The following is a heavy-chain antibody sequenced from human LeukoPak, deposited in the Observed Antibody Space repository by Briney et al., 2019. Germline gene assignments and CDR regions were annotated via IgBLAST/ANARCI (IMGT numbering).Heavy chain of an antibody. CDR2: INPSGGST. CDR1: GYTFTSYY. CDR3: ARPYCSGGSCYSLAPDY. Sequence: ASVTVSCKASGYTFTSYYMHWVRQAPGQGLEWMGIINPSGGSTSYAQKFQGRVTMTRNTSISTAYMELSSLRSEDTAVYYCARPYCSGGSCYSLAPDYWGQGTLVTVSS. V-gene: IGHV1-46*01. J-gene: IGHJ4*02. D-gene: IGHD2-15*01.